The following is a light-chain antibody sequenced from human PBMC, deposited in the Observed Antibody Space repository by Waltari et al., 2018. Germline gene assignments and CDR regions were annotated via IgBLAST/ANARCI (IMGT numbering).Light chain of an antibody. CDR1: NIGSKS. J-gene: IGLJ3*02. V-gene: IGLV3-21*01. CDR3: QVWDSTSWV. Sequence: SYVLTQPPSVSVAPGQTARISCGGNNIGSKSVHWYQQRPGQAPVLVIHYDSGRPSGIPERVSGANSGNTATLTISRVEVADEADYYCQVWDSTSWVFGGGTKLTVL. CDR2: YDS.